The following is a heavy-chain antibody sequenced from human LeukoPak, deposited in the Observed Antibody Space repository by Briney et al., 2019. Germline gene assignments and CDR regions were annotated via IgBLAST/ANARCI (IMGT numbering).Heavy chain of an antibody. V-gene: IGHV7-4-1*02. CDR2: INTNTGKA. CDR1: GGTFSSYA. D-gene: IGHD3-16*01. Sequence: GASVKVSCKASGGTFSSYAISWVRQAPGQGLEWMGWINTNTGKATYAQGFTGRFVFSLVTSVRTAYLQISSLKAEDSAMYYCARISDGGYAYYFDYWGQGTLVTVSS. J-gene: IGHJ4*02. CDR3: ARISDGGYAYYFDY.